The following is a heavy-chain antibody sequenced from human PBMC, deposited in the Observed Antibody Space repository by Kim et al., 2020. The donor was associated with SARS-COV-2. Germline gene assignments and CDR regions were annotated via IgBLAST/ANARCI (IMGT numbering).Heavy chain of an antibody. Sequence: SGKGRLTISRDNSTNTLYLQMNSLRAEDTAVYYCARATPQYSSSSPFDPWGQGTLVTVSS. CDR3: ARATPQYSSSSPFDP. J-gene: IGHJ5*02. V-gene: IGHV3-30*07. D-gene: IGHD6-6*01.